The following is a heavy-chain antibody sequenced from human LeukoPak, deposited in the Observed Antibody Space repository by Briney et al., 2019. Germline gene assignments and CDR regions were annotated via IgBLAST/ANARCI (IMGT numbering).Heavy chain of an antibody. D-gene: IGHD3-3*01. J-gene: IGHJ6*02. CDR3: ARDFPTRYDFWSGYTYYYYGMDV. CDR1: GFTFSSYS. CDR2: ISSSSSYI. Sequence: GGSLRLSCAASGFTFSSYSMNWVRQAPGKGLEWVSSISSSSSYIYYADSVKGRFTISRDNAKNTLYLQMNSLRAEDTAVYYCARDFPTRYDFWSGYTYYYYGMDVWGQGTTVTVSS. V-gene: IGHV3-21*01.